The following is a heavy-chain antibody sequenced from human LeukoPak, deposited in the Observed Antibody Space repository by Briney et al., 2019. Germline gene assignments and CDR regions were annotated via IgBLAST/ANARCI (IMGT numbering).Heavy chain of an antibody. CDR3: ARAFQSLGGLSLPDY. D-gene: IGHD3-16*02. CDR1: GYSFTNYA. V-gene: IGHV7-4-1*02. J-gene: IGHJ4*02. Sequence: ASVKVSCKASGYSFTNYAMNWVRQAPGQGLEWMGWIHPSTGNPTYAQGFTGRFVFSLDTSVSTTCLQISSLKAEDTAVYLCARAFQSLGGLSLPDYWGQGTLVTVSS. CDR2: IHPSTGNP.